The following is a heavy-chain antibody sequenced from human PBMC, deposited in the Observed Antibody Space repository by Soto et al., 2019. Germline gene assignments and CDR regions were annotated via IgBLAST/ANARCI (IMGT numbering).Heavy chain of an antibody. J-gene: IGHJ4*02. CDR3: ARAVVVPAAIGPFDY. V-gene: IGHV4-30-4*01. D-gene: IGHD2-2*02. CDR2: IYYSGST. Sequence: SETLSLTCTVSGGSISSGDYYWSWIRQPPGKGLEWIGYIYYSGSTYYNPSLKSRVTISVDTSKNQFSLKLSSVTAADTAVYYCARAVVVPAAIGPFDYWGQGTLVTVSS. CDR1: GGSISSGDYY.